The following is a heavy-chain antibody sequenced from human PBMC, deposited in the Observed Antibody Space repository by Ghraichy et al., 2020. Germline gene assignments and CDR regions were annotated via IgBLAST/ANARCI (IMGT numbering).Heavy chain of an antibody. J-gene: IGHJ3*02. CDR2: IYTSGST. CDR1: GGSISSGSYY. CDR3: AGTPPYYDFWSGYSRPGAFDI. Sequence: SETLSLTCTVSGGSISSGSYYWSWIRQPAGKGLEWIGRIYTSGSTNYNPSLKSRVTISVDTSKNQFSLKLSSVSAADTAVYYCAGTPPYYDFWSGYSRPGAFDIWGQGTMVTVSS. V-gene: IGHV4-61*02. D-gene: IGHD3-3*01.